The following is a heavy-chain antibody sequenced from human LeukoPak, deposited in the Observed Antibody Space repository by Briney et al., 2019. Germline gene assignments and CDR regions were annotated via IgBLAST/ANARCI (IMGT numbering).Heavy chain of an antibody. V-gene: IGHV3-48*01. Sequence: PGGSLRLSCEASGFTFTGYSMNWVRQAPGKGLEWVSYISSTSSTIHYADSVKGRFTISRDNAKNSLYLQMNSLRAEDTAVYHCAISSSFPYYNMDVWGKGTTVTVSS. D-gene: IGHD2-2*01. CDR3: AISSSFPYYNMDV. J-gene: IGHJ6*03. CDR2: ISSTSSTI. CDR1: GFTFTGYS.